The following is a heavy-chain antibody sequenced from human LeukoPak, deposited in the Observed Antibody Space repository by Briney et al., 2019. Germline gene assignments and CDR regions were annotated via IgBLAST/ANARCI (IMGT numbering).Heavy chain of an antibody. Sequence: SETQSLTCTVSGGSISNYYWGWIRQAPGKGLEWIGSIYYSGSTYYNPSLKSRVTISVDTSKNQFSLKLSSVTAADTAVYYCARGSKSSGWYLVYDNWFDPWGQGTLVTVSS. CDR2: IYYSGST. J-gene: IGHJ5*02. V-gene: IGHV4-39*07. D-gene: IGHD6-19*01. CDR1: GGSISNYY. CDR3: ARGSKSSGWYLVYDNWFDP.